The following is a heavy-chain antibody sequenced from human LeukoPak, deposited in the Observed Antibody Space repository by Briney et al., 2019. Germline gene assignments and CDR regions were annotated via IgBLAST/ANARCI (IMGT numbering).Heavy chain of an antibody. V-gene: IGHV6-1*01. CDR2: TYYRSKWNN. J-gene: IGHJ4*02. CDR3: ARASLQSVYLDC. Sequence: SPTLSLTCSISGESVSTIGIAWIGIRQSPSRGLEWLGRTYYRSKWNNDYAVSVKSRITINPDTSKNQFSLQLNSVTPEDTAVYYCARASLQSVYLDCWGERRLVTVSS. CDR1: GESVSTIGIA.